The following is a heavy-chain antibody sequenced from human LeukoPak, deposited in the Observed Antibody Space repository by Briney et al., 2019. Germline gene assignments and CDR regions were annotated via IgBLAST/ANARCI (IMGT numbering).Heavy chain of an antibody. CDR1: GFTFSNAW. CDR2: IKSKTDGGTT. D-gene: IGHD2-21*02. V-gene: IGHV3-15*07. CDR3: TSRFVVVTAKSDDAFDI. Sequence: PGGSLRLSCAASGFTFSNAWMNWVRQAPGKGLEWVGRIKSKTDGGTTDYAAPVKGRFTISRDDSKNTLYLQMSSLKTEDTAVYYCTSRFVVVTAKSDDAFDIWGQGTMVTVSS. J-gene: IGHJ3*02.